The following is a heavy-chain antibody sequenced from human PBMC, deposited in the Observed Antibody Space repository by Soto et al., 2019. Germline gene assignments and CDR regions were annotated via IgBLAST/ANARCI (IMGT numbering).Heavy chain of an antibody. CDR2: ISSSSSTI. CDR3: ARDVGVRYMVYYGMDV. J-gene: IGHJ6*02. D-gene: IGHD1-20*01. CDR1: GFTFSSYS. V-gene: IGHV3-48*02. Sequence: PGGSLRLSCAASGFTFSSYSMNWVRQAPGKGLEWVSYISSSSSTIYYADSVKGRFTISRDNAKNSLYLQMNSLRDEDTAVYYCARDVGVRYMVYYGMDVWGQGTTVTVSS.